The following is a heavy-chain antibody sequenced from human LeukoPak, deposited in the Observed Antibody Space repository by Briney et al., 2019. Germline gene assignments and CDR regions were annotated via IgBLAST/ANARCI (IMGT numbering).Heavy chain of an antibody. CDR3: ARTTEGGYSYGYFYYYYMDV. J-gene: IGHJ6*03. V-gene: IGHV3-64*01. Sequence: PGGSLRLSCAASGFTFSSYAMHWVRQAPGKGLEYVSAISSNGGSTYYANSVKGRFTISRDNSKNTLYLQMGSLRAEDMAVYYCARTTEGGYSYGYFYYYYMDVWGKGTTVTISS. CDR1: GFTFSSYA. D-gene: IGHD5-18*01. CDR2: ISSNGGST.